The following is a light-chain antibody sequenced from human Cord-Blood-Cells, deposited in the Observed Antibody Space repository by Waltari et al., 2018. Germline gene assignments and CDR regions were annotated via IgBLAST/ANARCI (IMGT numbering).Light chain of an antibody. J-gene: IGKJ3*01. CDR3: QQANSFPFT. Sequence: DIQMTQSPSSVSASVGDRVTITCRASQGISSWLVWYQQKPGKAPKLLIYAASSLQSGVPSRFSGSGSGTDFTLTSSSLQPEDFATYYCQQANSFPFTFGPGTKVDIK. V-gene: IGKV1-12*01. CDR2: AAS. CDR1: QGISSW.